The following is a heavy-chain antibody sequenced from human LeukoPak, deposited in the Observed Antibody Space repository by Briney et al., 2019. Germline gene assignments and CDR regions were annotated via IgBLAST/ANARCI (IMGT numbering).Heavy chain of an antibody. CDR1: GGSFSGYY. CDR3: ARTMIVVPNWFDP. Sequence: SETLSLTCAVYGGSFSGYYWSWIRQPPRKGLEWIGSIYHNGNTYYNPSLKSRVTISVDTSKNQFSLKLSSVTAADTAVYYCARTMIVVPNWFDPWGQGTLVTVSS. J-gene: IGHJ5*02. D-gene: IGHD3-22*01. V-gene: IGHV4-34*01. CDR2: IYHNGNT.